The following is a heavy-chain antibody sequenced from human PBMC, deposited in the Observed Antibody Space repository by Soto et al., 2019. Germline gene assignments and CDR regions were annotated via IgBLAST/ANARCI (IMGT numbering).Heavy chain of an antibody. Sequence: QVQVVQSGDEVKKPGASVKVSCKASGYTFTNYGFSWVRQAPGQGLEWMGWISGYNGNTKYAEKCQGRVTMTTDTSTSTANMELRSLRSDDTAVYYCAREGQAPYYYYGMDGWGQRTAVTVSS. CDR2: ISGYNGNT. J-gene: IGHJ6*02. CDR3: AREGQAPYYYYGMDG. CDR1: GYTFTNYG. V-gene: IGHV1-18*01.